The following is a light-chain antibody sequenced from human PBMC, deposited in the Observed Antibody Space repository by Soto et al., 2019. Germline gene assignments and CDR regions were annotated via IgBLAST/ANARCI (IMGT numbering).Light chain of an antibody. J-gene: IGLJ2*01. CDR1: SSTFANNY. Sequence: QSALPQPPSVSGTPGQRVSISCSGDSSTFANNYVHWYQHVPGAAPKLLMYRTDQRPSGVPERFSGSKSGTSASLTISGLRPEDEAQYYCAAYTGNWNGPVFGGGTKLTVL. CDR3: AAYTGNWNGPV. CDR2: RTD. V-gene: IGLV1-47*01.